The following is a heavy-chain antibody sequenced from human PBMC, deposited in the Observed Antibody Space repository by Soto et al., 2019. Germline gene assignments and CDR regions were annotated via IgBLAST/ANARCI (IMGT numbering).Heavy chain of an antibody. J-gene: IGHJ4*02. D-gene: IGHD3-3*01. V-gene: IGHV3-48*02. CDR3: ARDYEYWSGYYKGFDY. CDR1: GFTFSSYS. Sequence: GGSLRLSCAASGFTFSSYSMNWVRQAPGKGLEWVSYISSSSSSIYYADSVKGRFTISRDNAKNSLYLQMNSLRDEDTAVYYCARDYEYWSGYYKGFDYWGQGTLVTVSS. CDR2: ISSSSSSI.